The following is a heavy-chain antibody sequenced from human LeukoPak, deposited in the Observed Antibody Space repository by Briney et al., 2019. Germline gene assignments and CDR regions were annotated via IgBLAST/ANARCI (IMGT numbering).Heavy chain of an antibody. CDR2: ISPSGGST. Sequence: GASVTVSFTAFGYTFTSNYMHWVRQAPGQGPEWMGVISPSGGSTTYAQKFQGRVTLTRDMSTSTVYMELSSLRSEDTAVYYCARAGSSNNWFDPWGQGTLVTVSS. CDR3: ARAGSSNNWFDP. V-gene: IGHV1-46*01. D-gene: IGHD3-10*01. J-gene: IGHJ5*02. CDR1: GYTFTSNY.